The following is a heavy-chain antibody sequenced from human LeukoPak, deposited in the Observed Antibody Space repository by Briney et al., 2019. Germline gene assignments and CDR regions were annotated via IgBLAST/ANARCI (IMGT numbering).Heavy chain of an antibody. CDR1: GYTFTGYY. Sequence: ASVKVSCKASGYTFTGYYMHWVRQAPGQGLEWMGRINPNSGGTNYAQKFQGRVTMTRDTSISTAYMELGRLRSDDTAVYYCARGGQPGGIVFHYWGQGTLVTVSS. D-gene: IGHD3-16*02. CDR2: INPNSGGT. V-gene: IGHV1-2*06. J-gene: IGHJ4*02. CDR3: ARGGQPGGIVFHY.